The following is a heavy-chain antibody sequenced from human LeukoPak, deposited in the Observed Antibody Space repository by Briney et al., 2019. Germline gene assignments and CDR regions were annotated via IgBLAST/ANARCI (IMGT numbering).Heavy chain of an antibody. Sequence: SSETLSLTCTVSGGSISSHYWSWIRQPPGKGLEWIGYIYYSGSTSYNPSLKSRVTISVDTSKNQFSLKLSSVTAADTAVYYCATMDTAMVNYWGQGTLVTVSS. CDR2: IYYSGST. CDR3: ATMDTAMVNY. J-gene: IGHJ4*02. CDR1: GGSISSHY. V-gene: IGHV4-59*11. D-gene: IGHD5-18*01.